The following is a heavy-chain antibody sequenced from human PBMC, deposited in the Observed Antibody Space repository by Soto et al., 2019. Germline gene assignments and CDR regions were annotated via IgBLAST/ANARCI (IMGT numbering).Heavy chain of an antibody. V-gene: IGHV1-69*13. D-gene: IGHD3-9*01. J-gene: IGHJ5*02. Sequence: ASVKVSCKASGGTFSSYAISWVRQAPGQGLEWMGGIIPIFGTANYAQKFQGRVTITADESTSTAYMELSSLRSEDTAVYYCARGGLRYFDRGNWFDPWGQGTLVTVSS. CDR2: IIPIFGTA. CDR1: GGTFSSYA. CDR3: ARGGLRYFDRGNWFDP.